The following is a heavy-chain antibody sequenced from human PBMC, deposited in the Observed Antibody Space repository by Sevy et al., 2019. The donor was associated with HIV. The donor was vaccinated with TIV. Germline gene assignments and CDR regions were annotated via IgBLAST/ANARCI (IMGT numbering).Heavy chain of an antibody. D-gene: IGHD5-18*01. CDR3: ASHPVDTAMVDVYYYYGMDV. V-gene: IGHV3-30-3*01. J-gene: IGHJ6*02. CDR1: GFTFSSYA. Sequence: GSLRLSCAASGFTFSSYAMHWVRQAPGKGLEWVAVISYDGSNKYYADSVKGRFTISRDNSKNTLYLQMNSLRAEDTAVYYCASHPVDTAMVDVYYYYGMDVWGQGTTVTVSS. CDR2: ISYDGSNK.